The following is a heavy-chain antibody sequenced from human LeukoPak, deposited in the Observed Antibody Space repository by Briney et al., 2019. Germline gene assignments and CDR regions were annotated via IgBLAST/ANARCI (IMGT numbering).Heavy chain of an antibody. J-gene: IGHJ4*02. CDR3: ARHEVDTAMVAPFDY. D-gene: IGHD5-18*01. V-gene: IGHV1-8*01. CDR2: MNPNSGNT. CDR1: GYTFTSYD. Sequence: ASVKVSCKASGYTFTSYDINWVRQATGQGLEWMGWMNPNSGNTGYAQKFQGRVTMTRNTSISTAYMELSRLRSDDTAVYYCARHEVDTAMVAPFDYWGQGTLVTVSS.